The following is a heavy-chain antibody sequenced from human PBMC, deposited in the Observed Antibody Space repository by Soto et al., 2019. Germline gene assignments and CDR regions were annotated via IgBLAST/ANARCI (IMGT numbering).Heavy chain of an antibody. CDR1: GFTFSSYA. Sequence: GSLRLSCAASGFTFSSYAMHWVRQAPGKGLEWVAVISYDGSNKYYADSVRGRFTISRDNSKNTLYLQMNSLRAEDTAVYYCARDYIVATTPVHPYYYYGMDVWGQGTTVTVSS. CDR2: ISYDGSNK. D-gene: IGHD5-12*01. V-gene: IGHV3-30-3*01. J-gene: IGHJ6*02. CDR3: ARDYIVATTPVHPYYYYGMDV.